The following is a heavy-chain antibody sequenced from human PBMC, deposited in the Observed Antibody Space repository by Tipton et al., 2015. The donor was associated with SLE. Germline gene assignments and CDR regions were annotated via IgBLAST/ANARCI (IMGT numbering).Heavy chain of an antibody. V-gene: IGHV3-30*18. CDR2: TSYDGTDE. J-gene: IGHJ6*03. Sequence: SLRLSCAASEFTFRSYGMHWVRQAPGKGLEWVADTSYDGTDENYADSVKGRFTISRDNSKNTLYLQMNSLRAEDTAVYYCAKDIRKYYNYYYMDVWGKGTTVTVSS. CDR3: AKDIRKYYNYYYMDV. CDR1: EFTFRSYG.